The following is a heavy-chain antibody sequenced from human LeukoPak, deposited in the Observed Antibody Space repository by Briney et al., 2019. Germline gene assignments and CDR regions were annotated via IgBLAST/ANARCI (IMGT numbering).Heavy chain of an antibody. D-gene: IGHD3-3*01. CDR3: ARDWNFDFWSGYGY. V-gene: IGHV4-59*01. Sequence: PSETLSLTCTVSGGSISSYYWNWIRQPPGKGLEWIRYIYYTGSTNYNPSLKSRVTISVDTSKNQFSLKLTSVTAADTAVYYCARDWNFDFWSGYGYWGQGTLVTVSS. J-gene: IGHJ4*02. CDR1: GGSISSYY. CDR2: IYYTGST.